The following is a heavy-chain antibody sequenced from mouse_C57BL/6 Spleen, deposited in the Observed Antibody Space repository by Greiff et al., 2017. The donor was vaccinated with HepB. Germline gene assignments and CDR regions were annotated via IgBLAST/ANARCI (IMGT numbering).Heavy chain of an antibody. V-gene: IGHV3-6*01. J-gene: IGHJ1*03. D-gene: IGHD1-1*01. CDR3: AREGKFITTVVATEDWYFDV. CDR2: ISYDGSN. Sequence: EVKLQQSGPGLVKPSQSLSLTCSVTGYSITSGYYWNWIRQFPGNKLEWMGYISYDGSNNYNPSLKNRISITRYTSKNQFFLKLNSVTTEDTATYYCAREGKFITTVVATEDWYFDVWGTGTTVTVSS. CDR1: GYSITSGYY.